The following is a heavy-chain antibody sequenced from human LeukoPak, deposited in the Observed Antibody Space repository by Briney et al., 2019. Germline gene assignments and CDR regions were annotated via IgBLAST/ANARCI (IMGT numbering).Heavy chain of an antibody. CDR3: AKDTSIGKYCTNGVCSPFDY. D-gene: IGHD2-8*01. CDR1: GFTFSSYA. V-gene: IGHV3-23*01. CDR2: ISDSGDYT. J-gene: IGHJ4*02. Sequence: RGSLTLSCAGSGFTFSSYAMSWVRQAPGQALEWVSVISDSGDYTSYADSVRGRFTISRDNSRNTLYLQMISLRPEDTAVYYCAKDTSIGKYCTNGVCSPFDYWGQGTLVTVFS.